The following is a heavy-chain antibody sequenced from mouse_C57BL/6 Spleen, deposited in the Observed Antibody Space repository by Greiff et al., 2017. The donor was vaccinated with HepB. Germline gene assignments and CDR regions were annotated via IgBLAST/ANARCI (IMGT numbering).Heavy chain of an antibody. Sequence: VQLVESGAELAKPGASVKLSCKASGYTFTSYWMHWVKQRPGQGLEWIGYINPSSGYTKYNQKFKDKATLTADKSSSTAYMQLSSLTYEDSAVYYCARIITTVAYYFDYWGQGTTLTVSS. D-gene: IGHD1-1*01. CDR3: ARIITTVAYYFDY. CDR2: INPSSGYT. V-gene: IGHV1-7*01. J-gene: IGHJ2*01. CDR1: GYTFTSYW.